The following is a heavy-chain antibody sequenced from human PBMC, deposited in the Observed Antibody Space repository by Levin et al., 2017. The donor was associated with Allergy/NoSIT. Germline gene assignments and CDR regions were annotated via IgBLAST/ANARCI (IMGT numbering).Heavy chain of an antibody. CDR1: GYTFTGYY. CDR3: ARDSGPGYYYYMDG. CDR2: INPNSGGT. V-gene: IGHV1-2*02. J-gene: IGHJ6*03. D-gene: IGHD3-10*01. Sequence: ASVKVSCKASGYTFTGYYMHWVRQAPGQGLEWMGWINPNSGGTNYAQKFQGRVTMTRDTSISTAYMELSRLRSDDTAVYYCARDSGPGYYYYMDGWGKGTTVTVSS.